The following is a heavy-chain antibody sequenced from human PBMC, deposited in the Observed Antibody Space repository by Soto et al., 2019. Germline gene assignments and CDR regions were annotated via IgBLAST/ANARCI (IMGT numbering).Heavy chain of an antibody. CDR1: GFTFSSYS. CDR2: ISSSSTI. V-gene: IGHV3-48*02. Sequence: EVQLVESGGGLVQPGGSLRLSCAASGFTFSSYSMNWVRQAPGKGLEWVSYISSSSTIYYADSVKGRFTISRDNAKNSLYLQMNSLRDEDTAVYYCARVFGVEGMDVWGQGTTVTVSS. D-gene: IGHD3-10*01. CDR3: ARVFGVEGMDV. J-gene: IGHJ6*02.